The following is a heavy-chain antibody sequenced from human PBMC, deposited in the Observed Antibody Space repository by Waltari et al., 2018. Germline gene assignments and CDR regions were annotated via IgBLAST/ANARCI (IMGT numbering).Heavy chain of an antibody. V-gene: IGHV3-21*06. J-gene: IGHJ4*02. CDR3: AKEGLGGDRQFDY. D-gene: IGHD2-21*02. Sequence: EVQLVESGGGLVQPGGSLRLSCVASGFMFSSYSMNWVRQAPGKGLEWVAAISGEKTYTYYSGSVKGRFTISRDNAKNSLFLQMNGLRDEDTAIYYCAKEGLGGDRQFDYWGQGTLVSVSS. CDR1: GFMFSSYS. CDR2: ISGEKTYT.